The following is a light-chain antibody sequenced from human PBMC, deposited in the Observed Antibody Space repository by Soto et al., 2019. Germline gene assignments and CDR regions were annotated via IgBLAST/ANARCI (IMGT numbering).Light chain of an antibody. Sequence: QMTQSPSSLSASVGAKIIITCRASRDVGSDVSWYQQKPGQAPKLLIYAASNLYTGVPSRYSGSRSGTEFTLTISSLQAEDFASYYCLQDYGDSWTFGQGTKV. CDR1: RDVGSD. CDR2: AAS. J-gene: IGKJ1*01. V-gene: IGKV1-6*01. CDR3: LQDYGDSWT.